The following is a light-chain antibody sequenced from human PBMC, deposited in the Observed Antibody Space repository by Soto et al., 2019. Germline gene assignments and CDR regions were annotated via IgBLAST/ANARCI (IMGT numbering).Light chain of an antibody. CDR2: GAF. CDR1: PSVPNY. V-gene: IGKV3-11*01. Sequence: EIALTQSPATLSLSTGERATLSCRASPSVPNYVAWYQQKPGQAPRLLIYGAFNRATGIPARFSGSGSGADFTLTISSLEPGDFAIYYCHQRNTWPPVTFGQGTRLEI. CDR3: HQRNTWPPVT. J-gene: IGKJ5*01.